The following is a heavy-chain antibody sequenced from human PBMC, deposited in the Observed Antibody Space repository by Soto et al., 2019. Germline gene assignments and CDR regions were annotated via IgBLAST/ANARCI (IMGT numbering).Heavy chain of an antibody. Sequence: QVQLQQSGPRLVKPSETLSLTCTVSSGPDRSHNWGWIRQPPGRGLEWIGYVYYTGDTAYNPSLRRLVTISADTSTNEISLTLNSVTAADTAVYYCVRQGIDYLHGLVDVWGQGTTVSVSS. J-gene: IGHJ6*02. CDR3: VRQGIDYLHGLVDV. D-gene: IGHD4-17*01. CDR1: SGPDRSHN. CDR2: VYYTGDT. V-gene: IGHV4-59*08.